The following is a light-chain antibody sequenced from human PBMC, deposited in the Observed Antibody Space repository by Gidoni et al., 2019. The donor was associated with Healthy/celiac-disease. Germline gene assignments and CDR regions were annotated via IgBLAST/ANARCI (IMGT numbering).Light chain of an antibody. Sequence: SYVLTQPPSVSVAPGQTARITCGGNNIGSKSVHWYQQKPGQAPVLVVYDDSDRPSGIPARFSGSNSGNTATLTISRVEAGDEADYYCQVWDSSSDHHAVFGGGTQLTVL. CDR2: DDS. V-gene: IGLV3-21*02. CDR3: QVWDSSSDHHAV. J-gene: IGLJ7*01. CDR1: NIGSKS.